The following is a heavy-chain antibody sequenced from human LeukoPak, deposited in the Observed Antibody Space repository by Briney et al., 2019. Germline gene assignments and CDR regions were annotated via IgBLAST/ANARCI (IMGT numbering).Heavy chain of an antibody. CDR1: GFTFSSYE. CDR3: ARVSSGYDYDY. CDR2: ISSSGSTI. J-gene: IGHJ4*02. D-gene: IGHD5-12*01. V-gene: IGHV3-48*03. Sequence: GGSLRLSCAASGFTFSSYEMNWVRQAPGKGLEWVSYISSSGSTIYYADSVKGRFTISRDNAKNSLYLQMNSLRAEDTAVYYCARVSSGYDYDYWGQGTLVTVSS.